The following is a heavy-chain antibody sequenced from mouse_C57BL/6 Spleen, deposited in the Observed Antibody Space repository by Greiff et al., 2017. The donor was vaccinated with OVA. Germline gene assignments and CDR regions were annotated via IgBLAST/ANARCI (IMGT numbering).Heavy chain of an antibody. CDR1: GYTFTSYW. CDR2: IYPGSGST. CDR3: ARSGSGTPWFAY. V-gene: IGHV1-55*01. Sequence: QVQLQQPGAELVKPGASVKMSCKASGYTFTSYWITWVKQRPGQGLEWIGDIYPGSGSTNYNEKFKSKATLTVDTSSSTAYLQLSSLTSEDSAVYDCARSGSGTPWFAYWGQGTLVTVSA. D-gene: IGHD4-1*01. J-gene: IGHJ3*01.